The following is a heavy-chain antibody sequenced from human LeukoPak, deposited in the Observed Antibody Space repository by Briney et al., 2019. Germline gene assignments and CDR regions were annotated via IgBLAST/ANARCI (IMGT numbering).Heavy chain of an antibody. CDR3: ARGLSCSGDSCYSGWFDP. J-gene: IGHJ5*02. Sequence: SETLSLTCTVSGGSISSYYWSWIRQPAGKGLEWIGRIYTSGSTNYNPSLKSRVTMSVDTSKNQFSLKLSSVTAADTAVYYCARGLSCSGDSCYSGWFDPWGQETLVTVSS. CDR2: IYTSGST. D-gene: IGHD2-15*01. CDR1: GGSISSYY. V-gene: IGHV4-4*07.